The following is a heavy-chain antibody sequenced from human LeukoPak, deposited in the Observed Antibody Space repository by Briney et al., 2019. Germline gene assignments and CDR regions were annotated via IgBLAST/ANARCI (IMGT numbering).Heavy chain of an antibody. J-gene: IGHJ6*02. V-gene: IGHV1-69*13. Sequence: SVKVSCKASGGTFSSYAISWVRQAPGQGLEWMGGIIPIFGTANYAQKFQGRVTITADESTSTAYMELRSLRSEDTAVYYCARGPGYGDYYYYYGMDVWGQGTTVTVSS. CDR2: IIPIFGTA. CDR1: GGTFSSYA. CDR3: ARGPGYGDYYYYYGMDV. D-gene: IGHD4-17*01.